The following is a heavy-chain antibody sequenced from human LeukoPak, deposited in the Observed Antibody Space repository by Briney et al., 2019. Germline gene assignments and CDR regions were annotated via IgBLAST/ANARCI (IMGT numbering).Heavy chain of an antibody. J-gene: IGHJ4*02. CDR1: GYTFTGYY. CDR2: INPNSGGT. D-gene: IGHD5-18*01. Sequence: ASVKVSCKASGYTFTGYYMHWVRQAPGQGLEWMGRINPNSGGTNYAQKFQGRVTMTRDTSISTAYMELSRLRSDDTAVYYCARDFHDGYSYGPDYWGQGTLVTVSS. CDR3: ARDFHDGYSYGPDY. V-gene: IGHV1-2*06.